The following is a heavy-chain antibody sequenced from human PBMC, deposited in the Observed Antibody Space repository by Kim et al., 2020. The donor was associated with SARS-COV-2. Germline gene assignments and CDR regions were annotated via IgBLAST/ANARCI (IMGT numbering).Heavy chain of an antibody. CDR1: GFTFGIYA. Sequence: GGSLRLSCAASGFTFGIYAMSWVRQAPGKGLEWVSTIGGLDGATFYADSVKGRFTISRDNSKNTLYLHMISLRAEDTAMYHCARRPGTAAAGTAPFDPWGQGTLVTVSS. CDR2: IGGLDGAT. CDR3: ARRPGTAAAGTAPFDP. J-gene: IGHJ5*02. D-gene: IGHD6-13*01. V-gene: IGHV3-23*01.